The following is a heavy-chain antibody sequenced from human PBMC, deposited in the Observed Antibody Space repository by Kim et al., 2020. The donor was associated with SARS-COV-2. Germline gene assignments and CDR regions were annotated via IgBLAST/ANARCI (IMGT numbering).Heavy chain of an antibody. D-gene: IGHD3-22*01. CDR3: ARGRDYYDSSVYTTLDAFDI. V-gene: IGHV1-18*01. CDR2: ISAYNGNT. J-gene: IGHJ3*02. Sequence: ASVKVSCKASGYTFTSYGISWVRQAPGQGLEWMGWISAYNGNTNYAQKLQGRVTMTTDTSTSTAYMELRSLRSDDTAVYYCARGRDYYDSSVYTTLDAFDIWGQGTMVTVSS. CDR1: GYTFTSYG.